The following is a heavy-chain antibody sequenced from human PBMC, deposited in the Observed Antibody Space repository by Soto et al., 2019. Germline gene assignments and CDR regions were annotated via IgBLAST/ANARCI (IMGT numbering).Heavy chain of an antibody. Sequence: QLQLQESGPGLVKPSETLSLTCTVSGGSISSSSYYWGWIRQPPGKGLEWIGSIYYSGSTYYDPSLKSRVTISVDTSKNQFSLKLSSVTAADTAVYYCARSLVEVIVVVVAPYFDYWGQGTLVTVSS. CDR3: ARSLVEVIVVVVAPYFDY. V-gene: IGHV4-39*01. CDR2: IYYSGST. CDR1: GGSISSSSYY. D-gene: IGHD2-15*01. J-gene: IGHJ4*02.